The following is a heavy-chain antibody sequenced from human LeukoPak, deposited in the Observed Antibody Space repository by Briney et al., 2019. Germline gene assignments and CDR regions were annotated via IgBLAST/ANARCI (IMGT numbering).Heavy chain of an antibody. CDR3: TTDKDFWGGYQDF. J-gene: IGHJ4*02. CDR2: IKSKADGGTT. CDR1: GFTFTNAW. D-gene: IGHD3-3*01. Sequence: PGGSLRLPCVASGFTFTNAWMTWVRQAPGKGLEWVGRIKSKADGGTTDYAASVKGRFIISRNDSKDTMYLQMNSLKIEDTGVYYCTTDKDFWGGYQDFWGQGILVSVSS. V-gene: IGHV3-15*01.